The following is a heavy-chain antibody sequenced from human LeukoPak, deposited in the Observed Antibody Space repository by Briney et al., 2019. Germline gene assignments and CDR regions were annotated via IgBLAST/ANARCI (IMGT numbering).Heavy chain of an antibody. CDR2: ISVNGETT. V-gene: IGHV3-23*01. CDR3: AQGFSSGWYPY. D-gene: IGHD6-19*01. Sequence: GGSLRLSCAVSGFSVSSFGLSWVRQAPGKGLEWISAISVNGETTWYADSVRGRFIISRDNSKNTLYLQLSSLRAEDTAVYYCAQGFSSGWYPYWGQGSLVSVSS. J-gene: IGHJ4*02. CDR1: GFSVSSFG.